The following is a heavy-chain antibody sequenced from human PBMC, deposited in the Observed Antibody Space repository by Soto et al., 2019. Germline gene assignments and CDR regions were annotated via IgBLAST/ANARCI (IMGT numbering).Heavy chain of an antibody. J-gene: IGHJ4*02. V-gene: IGHV5-51*01. CDR2: IYPGGADI. CDR3: ATKGNSSSGFDF. CDR1: GYNFNNYW. Sequence: PVASLKSSGKGSGYNFNNYWICWLRLMPGKGREWLGIIYPGGADIRYSPSFQGQVTISADKFISTAYLKWSSLKASDTAMYYCATKGNSSSGFDFWGQGTLVTVSS. D-gene: IGHD6-6*01.